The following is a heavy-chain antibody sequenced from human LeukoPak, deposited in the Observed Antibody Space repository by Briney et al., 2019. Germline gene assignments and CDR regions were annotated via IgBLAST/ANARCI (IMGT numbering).Heavy chain of an antibody. CDR3: ARSGIAVAGTGFDY. Sequence: GASVKVSCKASGGTFSSYAISWVRQAPGQGLEWMGGIIPIFGTANYAQKFQGRVTITADESTSTAYMELSRLRSDDTAVYYCARSGIAVAGTGFDYWGQGTLVTVSS. V-gene: IGHV1-69*01. D-gene: IGHD6-19*01. CDR2: IIPIFGTA. CDR1: GGTFSSYA. J-gene: IGHJ4*02.